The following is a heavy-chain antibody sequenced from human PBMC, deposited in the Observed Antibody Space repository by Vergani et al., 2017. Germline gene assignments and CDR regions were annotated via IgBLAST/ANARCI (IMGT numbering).Heavy chain of an antibody. D-gene: IGHD2-15*01. V-gene: IGHV4-31*03. CDR3: ATAPCSGGSRYSGFMWAFDI. CDR1: GGSISSGSYY. Sequence: QVQLQESGPGLVKPSQTLSLTCTVSGGSISSGSYYWSWIRQHPGKGLEWIGYIYYSGSTYYNPSLKSRVTISVDTSKNQFSLKLSSVTAADTAVYYCATAPCSGGSRYSGFMWAFDIWGQGTMVTVSS. J-gene: IGHJ3*02. CDR2: IYYSGST.